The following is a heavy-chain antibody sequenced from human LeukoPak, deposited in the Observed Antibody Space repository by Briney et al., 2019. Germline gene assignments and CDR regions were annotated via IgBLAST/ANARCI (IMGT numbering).Heavy chain of an antibody. D-gene: IGHD3-22*01. CDR1: GGSFSGYY. V-gene: IGHV4-34*01. Sequence: SETLTLTCADYGGSFSGYYWSWVRQPPGKGLEWIGEINHSGSTNYNPSLKSRVTISVDTSKNQFSLKLSSVTAADTAVYYCATGTGYYCDSSGRDVWGPGNPVTVSS. CDR2: INHSGST. CDR3: ATGTGYYCDSSGRDV. J-gene: IGHJ6*01.